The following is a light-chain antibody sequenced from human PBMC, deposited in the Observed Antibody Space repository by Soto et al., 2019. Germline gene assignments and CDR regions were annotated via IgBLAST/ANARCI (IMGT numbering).Light chain of an antibody. CDR3: QQYNNRPPWT. J-gene: IGKJ1*01. V-gene: IGKV3-15*01. CDR2: AAS. CDR1: QRVISD. Sequence: EIVLTQSPGTLSLSPGERATLSCRASQRVISDYLAWYQQKPGQAPRLLIFAASTRATGIPARFSGSGSGTEFSLTITSLQSEDFALYYCQQYNNRPPWTFGQGTKVDIK.